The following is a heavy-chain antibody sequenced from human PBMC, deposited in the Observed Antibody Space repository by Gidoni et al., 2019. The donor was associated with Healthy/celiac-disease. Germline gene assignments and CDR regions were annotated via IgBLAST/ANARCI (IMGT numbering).Heavy chain of an antibody. CDR1: GFTFSSYS. D-gene: IGHD1-7*01. V-gene: IGHV3-48*02. J-gene: IGHJ5*02. CDR2: ISSSSSTI. Sequence: EVQLVESGGGLVQPGGSLRLSCAASGFTFSSYSMNWVRQAPGKGLEWVSYISSSSSTIYYADSVKGRFTISRDNAKNSLYLQMNSLRDEDTAVYYCAKNWNLLSGWFDPWGQGTLVTVSS. CDR3: AKNWNLLSGWFDP.